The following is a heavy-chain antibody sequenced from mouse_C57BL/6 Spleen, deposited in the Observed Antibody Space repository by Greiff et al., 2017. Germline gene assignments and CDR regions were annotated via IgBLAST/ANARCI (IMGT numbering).Heavy chain of an antibody. CDR2: IDPENGDT. CDR1: GFNIKDDY. CDR3: TALGDSSYMDYFDS. Sequence: EVQLQQSGAELVRPGASVKLSCTASGFNIKDDYMHWVKQRPEQGLEWIGWIDPENGDTEYASKFQGKATITVDTSSNTAYLLLSSLTSEDSAVNYGTALGDSSYMDYFDSGGKGTTLPVSS. D-gene: IGHD1-1*01. V-gene: IGHV14-4*01. J-gene: IGHJ2*01.